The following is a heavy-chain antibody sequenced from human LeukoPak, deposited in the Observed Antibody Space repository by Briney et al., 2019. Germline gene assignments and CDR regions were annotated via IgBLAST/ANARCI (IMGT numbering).Heavy chain of an antibody. CDR3: ARGLYYYDSSGYYPFDY. D-gene: IGHD3-22*01. V-gene: IGHV1-69*13. J-gene: IGHJ4*02. CDR2: IIPIFGTA. CDR1: GGTFSSYA. Sequence: SVKVSCKASGGTFSSYAISWVRQAPGQGLEWMGGIIPIFGTANYAQKFQGRVTITADESTSTAYMELSSLRSEDTAVYYCARGLYYYDSSGYYPFDYWGQGNLVTVSS.